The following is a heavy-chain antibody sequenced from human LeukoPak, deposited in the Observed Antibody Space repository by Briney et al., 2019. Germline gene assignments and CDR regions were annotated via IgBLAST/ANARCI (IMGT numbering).Heavy chain of an antibody. D-gene: IGHD3-10*01. CDR1: GYTFTGYY. J-gene: IGHJ6*02. CDR3: ARDRTMVRGVGYYYGMDV. Sequence: ASVKVSCKASGYTFTGYYMHWVRQAPGQGLEWMGWINPNSGGTNYAQKFQGWVTMTRDTSISTACMELSRLRPDDTAVYYCARDRTMVRGVGYYYGMDVWGQGTTVTVSS. V-gene: IGHV1-2*04. CDR2: INPNSGGT.